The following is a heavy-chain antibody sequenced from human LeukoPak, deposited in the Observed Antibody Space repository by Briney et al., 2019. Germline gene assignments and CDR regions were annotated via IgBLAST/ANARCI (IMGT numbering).Heavy chain of an antibody. V-gene: IGHV4-34*01. CDR1: GGSFSGYY. D-gene: IGHD5-18*01. CDR3: ARLVLGAMVGNYYGMDV. Sequence: SETLSLTCAVYGGSFSGYYWSWIRQPPGKGLEWIGEINHSGSTSYNPSLKSRVTISVDTSKNQFSLKLSSVTAADTAVYYCARLVLGAMVGNYYGMDVWGQGTTVTVSS. J-gene: IGHJ6*02. CDR2: INHSGST.